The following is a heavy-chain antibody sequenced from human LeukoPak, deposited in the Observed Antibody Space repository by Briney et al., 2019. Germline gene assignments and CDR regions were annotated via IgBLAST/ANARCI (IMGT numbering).Heavy chain of an antibody. V-gene: IGHV3-30*02. CDR1: GFTFSSYG. J-gene: IGHJ6*03. CDR3: AKDSGYYYYYMDV. D-gene: IGHD6-25*01. Sequence: GGSLRLSCAASGFTFSSYGMHWVRQAPGKGLEWVAFIRYDGSNKYYADSVKGRFTISRDNSKNTLYLQMNSLRAENTAVYYCAKDSGYYYYYMDVWGKGTTVTVSS. CDR2: IRYDGSNK.